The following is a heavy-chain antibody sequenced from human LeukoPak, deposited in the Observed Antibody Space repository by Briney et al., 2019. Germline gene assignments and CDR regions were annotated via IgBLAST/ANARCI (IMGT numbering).Heavy chain of an antibody. Sequence: SETLSLTCTVSGGSINNYYWSWIRQPAGKGLEWIGRIYTSGSTNYNPSLKSRVTMSVDTSKNQFSLKLSSVTAADTAVYYCARGPDSSSFDYWGQGTLVTVSS. D-gene: IGHD6-13*01. CDR1: GGSINNYY. CDR3: ARGPDSSSFDY. CDR2: IYTSGST. V-gene: IGHV4-4*07. J-gene: IGHJ4*02.